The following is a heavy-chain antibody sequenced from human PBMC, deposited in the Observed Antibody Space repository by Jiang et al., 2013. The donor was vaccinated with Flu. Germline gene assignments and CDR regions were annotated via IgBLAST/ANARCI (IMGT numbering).Heavy chain of an antibody. V-gene: IGHV1-18*01. J-gene: IGHJ6*02. CDR3: ARGNRGLNYYINALDV. CDR2: ISAYNGHT. CDR1: GYTFTSRG. Sequence: QLVESGAEVKKAGASVKVSCKTSGYTFTSRGISWVRQAPGQGLEWLGWISAYNGHTDYAQKVQDRVTMTTDTSTRTVYMELRSLRFDDTAVYYCARGNRGLNYYINALDVWGQGTTVSVSS. D-gene: IGHD3-10*01.